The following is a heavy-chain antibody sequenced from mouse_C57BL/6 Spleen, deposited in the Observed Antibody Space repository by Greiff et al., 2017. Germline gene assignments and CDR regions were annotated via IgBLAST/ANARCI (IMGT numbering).Heavy chain of an antibody. CDR1: GFTFSSYT. V-gene: IGHV5-9*01. D-gene: IGHD3-2*01. J-gene: IGHJ1*03. CDR2: ISGGGGNT. Sequence: EVKLMESGGGLVKPGGSLKLSCAASGFTFSSYTMSWVRQTPEKRLEWVATISGGGGNTYYPDSVKGRFTISRDNAKNTLYLQMSSLRSEDTALYYCARQTGVHLGYFDVWGTGTTVTVSS. CDR3: ARQTGVHLGYFDV.